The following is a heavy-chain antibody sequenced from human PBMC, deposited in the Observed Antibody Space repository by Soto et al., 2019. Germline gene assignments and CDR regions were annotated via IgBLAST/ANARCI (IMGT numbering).Heavy chain of an antibody. CDR3: TTLSLDYDFWSGYFYRAYYMDV. J-gene: IGHJ6*03. CDR2: IKSKTDGGTT. Sequence: GGSLRLSCAASGFTFSNAWMSWVRQAPGKGLEWVGRIKSKTDGGTTDYAAPVKGRFTISRDDSKNTLYLQMNSLKTEDTAVYYCTTLSLDYDFWSGYFYRAYYMDVWGKGTTVTVSS. D-gene: IGHD3-3*01. V-gene: IGHV3-15*01. CDR1: GFTFSNAW.